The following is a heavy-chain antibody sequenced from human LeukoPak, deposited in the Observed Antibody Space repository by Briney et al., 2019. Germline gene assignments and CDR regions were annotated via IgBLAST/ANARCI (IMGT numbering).Heavy chain of an antibody. CDR1: GGSFSSYY. V-gene: IGHV4-34*01. CDR2: INHSGST. Sequence: PSETLSLTCAVYGGSFSSYYWGWIRQPPGKGLEWIGEINHSGSTNYNPSLKSRVTISVDTSKNQFSLKLSSVTAADTAVYYCAMDHGNFDYWGQGTLVTVSS. D-gene: IGHD1-14*01. J-gene: IGHJ4*02. CDR3: AMDHGNFDY.